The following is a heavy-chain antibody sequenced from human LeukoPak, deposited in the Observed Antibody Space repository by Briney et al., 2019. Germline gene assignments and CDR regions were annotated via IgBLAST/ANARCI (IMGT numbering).Heavy chain of an antibody. V-gene: IGHV4-59*01. CDR1: GGSISSYY. CDR2: IYYSGST. D-gene: IGHD5-18*01. Sequence: SETLSLTCTVSGGSISSYYWSWIRQPPGKGLEWIGYIYYSGSTNYNPSLKSRVTILVDTSKNQFSLKLSSVTAADTAVYYCAGGRGYSYGAIYYYYGMDVWGQGTTVTVSS. CDR3: AGGRGYSYGAIYYYYGMDV. J-gene: IGHJ6*02.